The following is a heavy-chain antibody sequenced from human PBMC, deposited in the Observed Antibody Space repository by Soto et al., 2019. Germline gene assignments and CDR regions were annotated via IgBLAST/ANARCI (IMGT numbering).Heavy chain of an antibody. D-gene: IGHD3-3*01. CDR1: GFTFDDYA. V-gene: IGHV3-9*01. J-gene: IGHJ6*03. CDR2: ISWNSGSI. Sequence: GGSLRLSCAASGFTFDDYAMHWVRQAPGKGLEWVSGISWNSGSIGYADSVKGRFTISRDNAKNSLYLQMNSLRAEDTALYYCAKDGYDFWSGYDSALGVGGSSVSYYYYYMDVWGKGTTVTVSS. CDR3: AKDGYDFWSGYDSALGVGGSSVSYYYYYMDV.